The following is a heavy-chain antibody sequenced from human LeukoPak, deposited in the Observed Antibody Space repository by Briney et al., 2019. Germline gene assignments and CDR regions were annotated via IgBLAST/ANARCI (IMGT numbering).Heavy chain of an antibody. Sequence: ASGFTFSNXXXXXVRQAPGKGXXXXSRISTGGGTAYYADSVKGRFTISRDNSKTTLYLQMNSLRAADTAVYFCAQGTSWINPYFYMDVWGKGTTVTVSS. CDR1: GFTFSNXX. D-gene: IGHD2-2*01. V-gene: IGHV3-23*01. J-gene: IGHJ6*03. CDR3: AQGTSWINPYFYMDV. CDR2: ISTGGGTA.